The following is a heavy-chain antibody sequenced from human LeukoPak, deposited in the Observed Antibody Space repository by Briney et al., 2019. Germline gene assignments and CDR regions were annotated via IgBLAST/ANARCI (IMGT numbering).Heavy chain of an antibody. V-gene: IGHV1-8*01. J-gene: IGHJ4*02. D-gene: IGHD3-22*01. CDR2: MNPNSGNT. CDR3: ALSTEGDSSGYYYRDY. Sequence: AASVKVSCKASGYTFTSYDINWVRQATGQGLEWMGWMNPNSGNTGYAQKFQGRVTMTRDTSTSTVYMELSSLRSEDTAVYYCALSTEGDSSGYYYRDYWGQGTLVTVSS. CDR1: GYTFTSYD.